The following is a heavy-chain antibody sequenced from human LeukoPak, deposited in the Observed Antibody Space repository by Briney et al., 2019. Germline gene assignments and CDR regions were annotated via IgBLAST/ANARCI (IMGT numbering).Heavy chain of an antibody. CDR3: AREDSLETTVDY. CDR2: IYYSGST. CDR1: GGSISSSSYY. J-gene: IGHJ4*02. V-gene: IGHV4-39*02. D-gene: IGHD4-17*01. Sequence: SETLSLTCTVSGGSISSSSYYWGWIRQPPGKGLEWIGSIYYSGSTYYNPSLKSRVTISVDTSKNQFSLKLSSVTAVDTAVYYCAREDSLETTVDYWGQGTLVTVSS.